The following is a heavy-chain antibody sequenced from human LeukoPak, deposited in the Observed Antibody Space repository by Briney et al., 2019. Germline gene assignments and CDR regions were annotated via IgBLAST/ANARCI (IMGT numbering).Heavy chain of an antibody. CDR1: GGSFSGYY. J-gene: IGHJ4*02. Sequence: PSETLSLTCAVYGGSFSGYYWSWIRQPPGKGLEWIGEISHSGSTNYNPSLKSRVTISVDTSKNQFSLKLSSVTAADTAVYYCARGVQYRTTVTTRWYFDYWGQGTLVTVSS. D-gene: IGHD4-17*01. CDR3: ARGVQYRTTVTTRWYFDY. CDR2: ISHSGST. V-gene: IGHV4-34*01.